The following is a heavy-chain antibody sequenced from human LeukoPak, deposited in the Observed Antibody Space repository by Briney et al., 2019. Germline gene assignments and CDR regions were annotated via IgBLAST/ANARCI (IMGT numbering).Heavy chain of an antibody. CDR2: IAAYQGKI. D-gene: IGHD6-19*01. J-gene: IGHJ3*02. CDR3: ARGAQYSSGWYMGDAFDI. Sequence: GASVKVSCKPSGYTFTSHGISCVRQAPGQGLEWVGWIAAYQGKIAYAQKFQGRVTITRDTSASTAYMELSSLRSEDTAVYYCARGAQYSSGWYMGDAFDIWGQGTMVTVSS. V-gene: IGHV1-18*01. CDR1: GYTFTSHG.